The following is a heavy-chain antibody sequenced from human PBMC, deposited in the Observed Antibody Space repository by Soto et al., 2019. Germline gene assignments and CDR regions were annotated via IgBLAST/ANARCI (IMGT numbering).Heavy chain of an antibody. J-gene: IGHJ3*02. CDR1: GYTFTSYG. V-gene: IGHV1-18*01. CDR3: ARVEHDYYSSGNELHAFYS. CDR2: ISAYNGNT. Sequence: ASVKVSCKASGYTFTSYGISWVRQAPGQGLDWMGWISAYNGNTNYAQKLQGRVTMTTDTSTSTAYMELRSLRSDDTAVYYCARVEHDYYSSGNELHAFYSRGQGKIVTVSS. D-gene: IGHD3-22*01.